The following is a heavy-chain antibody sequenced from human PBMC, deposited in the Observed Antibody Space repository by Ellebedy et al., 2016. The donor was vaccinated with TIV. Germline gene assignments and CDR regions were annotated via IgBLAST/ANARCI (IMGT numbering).Heavy chain of an antibody. CDR1: GFTFSHAS. CDR2: IKEGGSEK. J-gene: IGHJ4*02. Sequence: GESLKISCAASGFTFSHASMSWVRQAPGKGLEWVANIKEGGSEKYYVDSVKGRFTISRDNAKNSLYLEMNSLRAEDTAVYYCARDRPQWNLIDYWGQGTLVTVSS. CDR3: ARDRPQWNLIDY. D-gene: IGHD1-1*01. V-gene: IGHV3-7*03.